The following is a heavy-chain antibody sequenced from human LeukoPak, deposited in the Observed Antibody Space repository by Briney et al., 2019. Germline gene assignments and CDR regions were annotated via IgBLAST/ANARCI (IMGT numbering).Heavy chain of an antibody. J-gene: IGHJ6*02. V-gene: IGHV3-23*01. D-gene: IGHD2-15*01. Sequence: GSLRLSCAASGFTFSSYAMSWVRQAPGKGLEWVSAISGSGGSTYYADSVKGRFTISRDNSKNTLYLQMNSLRAEDTAVYYCAKDVVEANPYYYYYYGMDVWGQGTTVTVSS. CDR2: ISGSGGST. CDR1: GFTFSSYA. CDR3: AKDVVEANPYYYYYYGMDV.